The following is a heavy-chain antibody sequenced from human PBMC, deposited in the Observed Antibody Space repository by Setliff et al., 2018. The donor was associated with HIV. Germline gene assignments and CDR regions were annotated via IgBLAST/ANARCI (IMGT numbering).Heavy chain of an antibody. Sequence: PSETLSLTCTVSGGSVNSRNYFWGWIRQPPGKGLEWIGALYYSGEIRYNPSLKSRVTISVDTSKNQFSLNLNSATAADTAVYYCVRHVDSDTSGHPDWFDPWGQGTLVTVS. J-gene: IGHJ5*02. CDR2: LYYSGEI. CDR1: GGSVNSRNYF. V-gene: IGHV4-39*01. CDR3: VRHVDSDTSGHPDWFDP. D-gene: IGHD3-22*01.